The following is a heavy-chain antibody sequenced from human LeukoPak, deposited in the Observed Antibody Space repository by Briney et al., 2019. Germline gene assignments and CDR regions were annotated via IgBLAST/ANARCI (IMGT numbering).Heavy chain of an antibody. CDR1: GGSISSYY. Sequence: SETLSLTCTVSGGSISSYYWSWIRQPPGKGLEWIGYIYYSGSTNYNPSLKSRVTISVDTSKNQFSLKLSSVTAADTAVYYCASHLTYYYDSSGQPPDYWGQGTLVTVS. CDR2: IYYSGST. D-gene: IGHD3-22*01. CDR3: ASHLTYYYDSSGQPPDY. J-gene: IGHJ4*02. V-gene: IGHV4-59*01.